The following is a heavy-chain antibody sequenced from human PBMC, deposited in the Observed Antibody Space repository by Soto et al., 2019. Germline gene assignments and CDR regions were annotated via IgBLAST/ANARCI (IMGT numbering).Heavy chain of an antibody. CDR3: ARETYDILTGYFLGNFYY. D-gene: IGHD3-9*01. Sequence: GASVKVSCKASGYTFTSYGISWVRQAPGQGLEWMGWISAYNGNTNYAQKLQGRVTMTTDTSTSTAYMELRSLRSDDTAVYYCARETYDILTGYFLGNFYYWGQGTLVTVSS. CDR1: GYTFTSYG. CDR2: ISAYNGNT. J-gene: IGHJ4*02. V-gene: IGHV1-18*01.